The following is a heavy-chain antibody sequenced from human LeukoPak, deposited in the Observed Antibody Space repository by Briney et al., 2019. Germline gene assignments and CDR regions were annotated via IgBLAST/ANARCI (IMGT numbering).Heavy chain of an antibody. D-gene: IGHD1-14*01. CDR2: ISAYNGNT. V-gene: IGHV1-18*01. CDR1: GYTFTSYG. CDR3: ARDLGQDSENWFDP. Sequence: ASVKVSCKASGYTFTSYGISWVRQAPGQGLEWMGWISAYNGNTNYAQKLQGRVTMTTDTSTSTAYTELRSLRSDDTAVYYCARDLGQDSENWFDPWGQGTLVTVSS. J-gene: IGHJ5*02.